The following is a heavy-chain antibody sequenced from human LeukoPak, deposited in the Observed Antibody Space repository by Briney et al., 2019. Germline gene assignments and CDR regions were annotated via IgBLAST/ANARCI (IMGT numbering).Heavy chain of an antibody. CDR3: ARDNGGTAMAYYYYYYMDV. J-gene: IGHJ6*03. Sequence: ASVKVSCKASGYTFTNYDINWVRQATGQGLEWMGWMNPNSGNTGYAQKFQGRVTMTRNTSISTAYMELSSLRSEDTAVYYCARDNGGTAMAYYYYYYMDVWGKGTTVIISS. D-gene: IGHD5-18*01. CDR1: GYTFTNYD. CDR2: MNPNSGNT. V-gene: IGHV1-8*01.